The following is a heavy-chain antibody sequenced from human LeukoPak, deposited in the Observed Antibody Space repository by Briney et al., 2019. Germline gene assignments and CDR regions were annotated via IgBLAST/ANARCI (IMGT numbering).Heavy chain of an antibody. CDR1: GITFSSYA. V-gene: IGHV3-23*01. D-gene: IGHD1-26*01. J-gene: IGHJ4*02. CDR2: ISGGGGST. Sequence: GGSLRLSCVAPGITFSSYALSWVRQAPGKGLEGVSGISGGGGSTYYADFVKGRFTMSRDNAKNTLYLQMNSLRAEDTAVYYCARDTAVGPTLLDYWGQGTLVTVSS. CDR3: ARDTAVGPTLLDY.